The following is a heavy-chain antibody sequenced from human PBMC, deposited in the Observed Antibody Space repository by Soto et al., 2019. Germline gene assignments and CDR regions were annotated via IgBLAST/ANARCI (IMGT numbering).Heavy chain of an antibody. Sequence: PSETLSLTCTVSVVSISSYYWSCIRHPPGKGLEWIGYIYYSGSTNYNPSLKSRVTISVDTSKNQFSLKLSSVTAADTAVYYCASGQWLVHFFDYWGQGTLFTVSS. CDR3: ASGQWLVHFFDY. D-gene: IGHD6-19*01. CDR2: IYYSGST. J-gene: IGHJ4*02. CDR1: VVSISSYY. V-gene: IGHV4-59*01.